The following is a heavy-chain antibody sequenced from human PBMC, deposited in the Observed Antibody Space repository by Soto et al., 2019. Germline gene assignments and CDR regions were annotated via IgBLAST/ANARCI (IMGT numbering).Heavy chain of an antibody. CDR2: INAGNGNT. V-gene: IGHV1-3*01. CDR3: ARAVEVPADFDY. D-gene: IGHD1-1*01. J-gene: IGHJ4*02. CDR1: GYTFTGYA. Sequence: ASVKVSCKASGYTFTGYAMHWVRQAPGQRLEWMGWINAGNGNTKYSQKFQGRVTITRDTSASTAYMELSSLRSEDTAVYYCARAVEVPADFDYGGPGTLVTVSS.